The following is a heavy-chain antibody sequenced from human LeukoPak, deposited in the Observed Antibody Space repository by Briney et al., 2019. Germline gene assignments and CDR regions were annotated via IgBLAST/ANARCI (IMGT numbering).Heavy chain of an antibody. Sequence: GGSLRLSCVASGFTFSTDFMHWIRQAPGEGLVWVSQISGDETYTNYADSVRGRFTISRDNAKNTLYLQMNSLRAEDTAIYYRVREDNAFNIWGQGTLVTVSS. CDR1: GFTFSTDF. CDR3: VREDNAFNI. V-gene: IGHV3-74*01. CDR2: ISGDETYT. J-gene: IGHJ3*02.